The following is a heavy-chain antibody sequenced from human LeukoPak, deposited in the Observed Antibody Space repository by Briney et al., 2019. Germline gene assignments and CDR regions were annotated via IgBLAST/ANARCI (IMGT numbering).Heavy chain of an antibody. D-gene: IGHD5-24*01. CDR3: AKVSRGWLQLRSNFDY. Sequence: GGSLRLSCAASGFTFSSYAMSWVRQAPGKGLEWVSAISGSGGSTYHADSVKGRFTISRDNSKNTLYLQMNSLRAEDTAVYYCAKVSRGWLQLRSNFDYWGQGTLVTVSS. J-gene: IGHJ4*02. V-gene: IGHV3-23*01. CDR2: ISGSGGST. CDR1: GFTFSSYA.